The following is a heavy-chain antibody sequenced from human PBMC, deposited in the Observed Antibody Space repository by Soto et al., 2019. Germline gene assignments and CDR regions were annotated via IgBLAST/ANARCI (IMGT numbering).Heavy chain of an antibody. V-gene: IGHV3-30*18. CDR1: GFDFTYYA. D-gene: IGHD1-26*01. CDR2: MSSDGSKI. Sequence: QVQLVESGGGAVQPGGSLRLSCVASGFDFTYYAMHWVRQAPGKGLESVAVMSSDGSKIHHTDSVKGRFTISRDNSKKTLYLQMNSLRKEDTAVYFCAKDEGVGGTLGLFDYWGQGTLVSVSS. CDR3: AKDEGVGGTLGLFDY. J-gene: IGHJ4*02.